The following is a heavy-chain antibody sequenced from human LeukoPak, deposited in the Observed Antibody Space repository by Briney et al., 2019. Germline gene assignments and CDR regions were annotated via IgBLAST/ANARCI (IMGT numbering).Heavy chain of an antibody. D-gene: IGHD5-12*01. CDR2: IYYTGST. Sequence: PSQTLSLTCTVSGGSISSGGYCWSWIRQHPGKCLEWIGYIYYTGSTYYNPSLESRVSISVDTSENQFSLKLSSVTAADTAVYYCARVVATIYWFDPWGQGTLVTVSS. CDR3: ARVVATIYWFDP. J-gene: IGHJ5*02. CDR1: GGSISSGGYC. V-gene: IGHV4-31*03.